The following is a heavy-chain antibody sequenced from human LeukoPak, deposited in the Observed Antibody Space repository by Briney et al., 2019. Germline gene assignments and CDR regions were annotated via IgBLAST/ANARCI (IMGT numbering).Heavy chain of an antibody. V-gene: IGHV4-31*11. CDR2: IYYSGST. Sequence: SETLSLTCAVSGGSISSGGYSWSWIRQPPGKGLEWIGYIYYSGSTYYNPSLKSRVTISVDTSKNQFSLKLSSVTAADTAVYYCARDGLAFDIWGQGTMVTVSS. J-gene: IGHJ3*02. CDR1: GGSISSGGYS. CDR3: ARDGLAFDI.